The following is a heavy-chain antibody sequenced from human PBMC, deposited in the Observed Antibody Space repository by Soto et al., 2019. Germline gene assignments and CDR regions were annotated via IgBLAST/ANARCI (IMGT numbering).Heavy chain of an antibody. J-gene: IGHJ3*02. D-gene: IGHD3-10*01. CDR1: GFTVSSNY. CDR2: IYSGGST. V-gene: IGHV3-53*04. Sequence: EVQLVESGGGLVQPGGSLRLSCAASGFTVSSNYMSWVRQAPGKGLEWVSVIYSGGSTYYADSVKGRFTISRHNSKNTRYLQMNSLRAEATAVYYCARGRYYYGSGPDDAFDIWGQGTMVTVSS. CDR3: ARGRYYYGSGPDDAFDI.